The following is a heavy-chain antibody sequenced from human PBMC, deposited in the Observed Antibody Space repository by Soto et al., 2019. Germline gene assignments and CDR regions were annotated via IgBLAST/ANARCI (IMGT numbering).Heavy chain of an antibody. V-gene: IGHV3-48*03. CDR1: GFTFSSYE. Sequence: EVQLVESGGGLVQPGGSLRLSCAASGFTFSSYEMNWVRQAPGKGLEWVSYIGSSGSTIYYADSVKGRFTISRDNPKNSLYLQMNSLRAEDTAVYYCAREFPAYPLRFLEWSYYGMDVWGQGTTVTVSS. D-gene: IGHD3-3*01. CDR3: AREFPAYPLRFLEWSYYGMDV. CDR2: IGSSGSTI. J-gene: IGHJ6*02.